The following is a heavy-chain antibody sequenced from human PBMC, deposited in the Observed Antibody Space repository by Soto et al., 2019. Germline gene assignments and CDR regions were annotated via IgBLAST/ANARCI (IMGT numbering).Heavy chain of an antibody. V-gene: IGHV3-33*01. CDR1: GFTFSNYG. Sequence: QVQLVESGGGVVQPGRSLRLSCAPSGFTFSNYGMHWVRQAPGKGLEWVAVIWYDGSNKYYADSVKSRFTISRDNSKNTLHLQMSSLRAEDPAVYYCARVRRGYYYGMDVGGQGTTVTVSS. CDR2: IWYDGSNK. J-gene: IGHJ6*02. CDR3: ARVRRGYYYGMDV.